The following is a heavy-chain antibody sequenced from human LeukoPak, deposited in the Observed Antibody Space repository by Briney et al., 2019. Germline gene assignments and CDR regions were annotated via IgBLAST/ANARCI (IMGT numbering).Heavy chain of an antibody. CDR3: ARLTYSSGWYWVD. Sequence: SETLSLTCTVSGGSISGYYWSWIRQPPGKGLEWIGEINHSGSTNYNPSLKSRVTISVDTSKNQFSLKLSSVTAADTAVYYCARLTYSSGWYWVDWGQGTLVTVSS. J-gene: IGHJ4*02. CDR1: GGSISGYY. CDR2: INHSGST. V-gene: IGHV4-34*01. D-gene: IGHD6-19*01.